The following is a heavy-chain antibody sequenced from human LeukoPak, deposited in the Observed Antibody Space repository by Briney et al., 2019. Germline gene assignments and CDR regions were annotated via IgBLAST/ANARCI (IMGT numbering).Heavy chain of an antibody. J-gene: IGHJ4*02. CDR2: INHSGST. V-gene: IGHV4-34*01. CDR1: GGSFSGYY. CDR3: ARRSSGYCY. Sequence: PSETLSLTCAVYGGSFSGYYWSWIRQPPGKGLEWIGEINHSGSTNYNPALKSRVTISVDTSKNQFSLKLSSVTAADTAVYYCARRSSGYCYWGQGTLVTVSS. D-gene: IGHD3-22*01.